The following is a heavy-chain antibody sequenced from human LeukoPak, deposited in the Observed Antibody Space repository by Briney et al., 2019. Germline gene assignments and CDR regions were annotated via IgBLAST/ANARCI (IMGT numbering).Heavy chain of an antibody. CDR2: TYYSGST. D-gene: IGHD1-26*01. V-gene: IGHV4-59*01. J-gene: IGHJ4*02. CDR1: GGSISSYY. CDR3: ARAASGIVYYFDY. Sequence: SETLSLTCTVSGGSISSYYWSWIRQPPGKGLEWIGYTYYSGSTNYNPSLKSRVTISVDTSKNQFSLKLSSVTAADTAVYYCARAASGIVYYFDYWGQGTLVTVSS.